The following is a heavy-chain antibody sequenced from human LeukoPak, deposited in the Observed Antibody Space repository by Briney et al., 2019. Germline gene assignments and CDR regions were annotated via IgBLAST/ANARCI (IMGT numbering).Heavy chain of an antibody. CDR2: VTSDGSSA. CDR3: AREIEMASNNLDS. J-gene: IGHJ4*02. V-gene: IGHV3-74*01. Sequence: GGSLRLSCAASGFTFSSYAMSWVRQAPGKGLVWVSRVTSDGSSASYADSVKGRFTISRDNAKNTLYLQMNSVRAEDTAVYYCAREIEMASNNLDSWGQGTLVTVSS. D-gene: IGHD5-24*01. CDR1: GFTFSSYA.